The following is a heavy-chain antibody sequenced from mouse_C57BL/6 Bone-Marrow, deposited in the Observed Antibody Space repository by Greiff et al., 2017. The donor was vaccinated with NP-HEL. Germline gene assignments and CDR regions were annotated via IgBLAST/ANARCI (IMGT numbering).Heavy chain of an antibody. CDR3: AIVVPHWYFDV. J-gene: IGHJ1*03. D-gene: IGHD1-1*01. CDR1: GFSLTSYG. Sequence: QVQLKQSGPGLVQPSQSLSITCTVSGFSLTSYGVHWVRQSPGKGLEWLGVIWRGGSTDYNAAFISRLSISKDNSKSQVFFKMNSLQADDTAIYYCAIVVPHWYFDVWGTGTTVTVSS. CDR2: IWRGGST. V-gene: IGHV2-2*01.